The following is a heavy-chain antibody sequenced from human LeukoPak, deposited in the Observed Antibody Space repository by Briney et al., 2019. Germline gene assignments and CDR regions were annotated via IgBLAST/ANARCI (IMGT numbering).Heavy chain of an antibody. CDR2: IYSGGST. J-gene: IGHJ3*02. D-gene: IGHD2-21*02. V-gene: IGHV3-53*01. CDR3: VRERGGDPLYI. CDR1: GFTVSSNY. Sequence: PGGSLRLSCAASGFTVSSNYMSWVRQAPGKGLEGVSVIYSGGSTYYADYVKGRFTISRDNSKNTLYLQMNSLRVEDTAVCYCVRERGGDPLYIWGQGTMVTVSS.